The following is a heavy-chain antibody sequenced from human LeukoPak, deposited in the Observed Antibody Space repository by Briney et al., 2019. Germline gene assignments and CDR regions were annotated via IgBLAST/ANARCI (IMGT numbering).Heavy chain of an antibody. Sequence: PGGSLRLSCAASGFTFSSYAMSWVRQAPGKGLEWVSAISGSGGSTYYADSVKGRFTISRDNSKNTLYLQMNSLRAEDTAVYFCAKDPSFDSSGYYLRGGGVDVWGQGTTVTVSS. CDR3: AKDPSFDSSGYYLRGGGVDV. CDR1: GFTFSSYA. D-gene: IGHD3-22*01. V-gene: IGHV3-23*01. J-gene: IGHJ6*02. CDR2: ISGSGGST.